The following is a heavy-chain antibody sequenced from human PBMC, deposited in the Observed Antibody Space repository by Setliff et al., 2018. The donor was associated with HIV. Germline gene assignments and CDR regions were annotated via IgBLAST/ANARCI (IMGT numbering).Heavy chain of an antibody. CDR2: IYNSGST. J-gene: IGHJ3*02. D-gene: IGHD3-16*01. CDR3: AKTVVGDSYALPNDAFDI. CDR1: GGSISSHH. V-gene: IGHV4-4*07. Sequence: SETLSLTCSVSGGSISSHHWSWIRQPPGKGLEWIGSIYNSGSTNYNPSLKSRVTMSVDTSKNRFSLKLSSVTAFDAAVYYCAKTVVGDSYALPNDAFDIWGQGTMVTVSS.